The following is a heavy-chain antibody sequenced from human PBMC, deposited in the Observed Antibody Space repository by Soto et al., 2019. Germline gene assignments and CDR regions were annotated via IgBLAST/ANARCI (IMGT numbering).Heavy chain of an antibody. D-gene: IGHD6-13*01. CDR2: ISSNSAYI. Sequence: GGSLRPSCAASGFTFRSFTMNWVRQAPGKGLEWVSTISSNSAYIYYTDALRGRFTISRDNAKNSLHLQMNSLRAEDTAVYYCTRDASRDSSARGWFDPWGPGTRVTVSS. J-gene: IGHJ5*02. CDR3: TRDASRDSSARGWFDP. CDR1: GFTFRSFT. V-gene: IGHV3-21*01.